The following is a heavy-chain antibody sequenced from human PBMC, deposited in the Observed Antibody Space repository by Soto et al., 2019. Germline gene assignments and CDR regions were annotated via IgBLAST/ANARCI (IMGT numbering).Heavy chain of an antibody. CDR3: ARYQDIVVVPAAAAPAFDI. D-gene: IGHD2-2*01. CDR1: GGSISSGGYY. CDR2: IYYSGST. Sequence: GGSISSGGYYWSCIRTHPGNGPERIGYIYYSGSTYYNPSLKSRVTIYVDTSKNQFSLKLSSVTAADTAVYYCARYQDIVVVPAAAAPAFDIWGQGTIVTVSS. V-gene: IGHV4-31*02. J-gene: IGHJ3*02.